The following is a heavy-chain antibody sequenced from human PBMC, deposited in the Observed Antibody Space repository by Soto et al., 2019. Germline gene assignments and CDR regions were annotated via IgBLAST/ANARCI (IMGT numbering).Heavy chain of an antibody. CDR1: GFTLRSYW. D-gene: IGHD3-10*01. V-gene: IGHV3-7*01. CDR3: ARDSGYGSGNSVNHYLDC. Sequence: EEQLVASGGGLVQPGGSLRLSCAASGFTLRSYWMSWVRQAPGKGLEWLATIKTDASEKKYVDSVKGRFTVFRDNAKNSLYLQMDSLRAEDTAVYCCARDSGYGSGNSVNHYLDCWGRGTLVTVSS. J-gene: IGHJ4*01. CDR2: IKTDASEK.